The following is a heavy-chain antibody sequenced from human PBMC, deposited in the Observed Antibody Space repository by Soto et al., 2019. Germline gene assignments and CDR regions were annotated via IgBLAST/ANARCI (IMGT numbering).Heavy chain of an antibody. Sequence: PSGTLSLTCTVSGGSVNSDPYYWGWIRQPPGKGLEWIGSLYYGVSTYSNPSLKSRVTISVDTSKNQFSLKLTSVTAADTAVYYCARVGGINWFDPWGQGTLVTVYS. CDR1: GGSVNSDPYY. D-gene: IGHD3-16*01. V-gene: IGHV4-39*07. J-gene: IGHJ5*02. CDR2: LYYGVST. CDR3: ARVGGINWFDP.